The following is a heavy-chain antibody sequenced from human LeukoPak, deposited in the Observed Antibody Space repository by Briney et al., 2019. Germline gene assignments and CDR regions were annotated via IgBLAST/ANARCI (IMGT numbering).Heavy chain of an antibody. D-gene: IGHD1-26*01. J-gene: IGHJ4*02. V-gene: IGHV4-59*01. CDR3: ARLVGAPYYFDY. CDR2: IYYSGST. CDR1: GGSISSYY. Sequence: IPSETLSLTCTVSGGSISSYYWSWIRQPPGKGLEWIGYIYYSGSTNYNPSLKSRVTISVDTSKNQFSLKLSSVTAADTAVYYCARLVGAPYYFDYWGQGTLVTVSP.